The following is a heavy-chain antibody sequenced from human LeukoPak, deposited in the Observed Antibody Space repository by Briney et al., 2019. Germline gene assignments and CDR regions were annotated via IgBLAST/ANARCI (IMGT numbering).Heavy chain of an antibody. D-gene: IGHD6-19*01. Sequence: VASVKVSCKASGGTFSSYAISWVRQAPGQGLEWMGGIIPIFGTANYAQKFQGRVTITADESTSTAYMELSSLRSEDTAVYYCASNSGIAVAGAFDIWGQGTMVTVSS. CDR2: IIPIFGTA. CDR3: ASNSGIAVAGAFDI. J-gene: IGHJ3*02. V-gene: IGHV1-69*13. CDR1: GGTFSSYA.